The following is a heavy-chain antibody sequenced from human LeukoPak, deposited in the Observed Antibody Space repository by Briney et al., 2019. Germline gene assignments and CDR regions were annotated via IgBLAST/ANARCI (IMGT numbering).Heavy chain of an antibody. CDR1: GGSFSGYY. Sequence: SETLSLTCAVYGGSFSGYYWSWIRQPPGKGLEWIGEINHSGSTNYNPSLKSRVTISVDTSKNQFSLKLSSVTAADTAVYYCARAAVAANIDAFDIWGQGTMVTVSS. CDR3: ARAAVAANIDAFDI. CDR2: INHSGST. D-gene: IGHD2-15*01. J-gene: IGHJ3*02. V-gene: IGHV4-34*01.